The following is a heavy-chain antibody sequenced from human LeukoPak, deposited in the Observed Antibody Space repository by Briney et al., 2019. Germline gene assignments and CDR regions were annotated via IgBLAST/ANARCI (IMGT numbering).Heavy chain of an antibody. D-gene: IGHD3-10*01. Sequence: GGYLSLSCAAAGFIVSSPYMTWVRQAPGQGLHRLSLIYSAGTTYYADSVTGRFTISRDNSRNTLYLQMDSLRAEDTAMYYCARASRGFTLEFDYWGQGTLVTVSS. J-gene: IGHJ4*02. CDR2: IYSAGTT. V-gene: IGHV3-53*01. CDR3: ARASRGFTLEFDY. CDR1: GFIVSSPY.